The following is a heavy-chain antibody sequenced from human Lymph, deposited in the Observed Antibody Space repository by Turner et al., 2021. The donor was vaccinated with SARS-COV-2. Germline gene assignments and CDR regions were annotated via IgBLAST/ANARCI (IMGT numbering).Heavy chain of an antibody. Sequence: QLQLQESGPRLVKPLETLSLTCTVSGGSMNSNYWSWIRQPPGKRLEWIGYIYYRGSTNYNPSLESRVTISVDKSRNQFSLNLTSVTAADTAIYYWARETVNNWVDPWGQGTLVTVSS. D-gene: IGHD2-21*02. CDR2: IYYRGST. CDR3: ARETVNNWVDP. CDR1: GGSMNSNY. V-gene: IGHV4-59*01. J-gene: IGHJ5*02.